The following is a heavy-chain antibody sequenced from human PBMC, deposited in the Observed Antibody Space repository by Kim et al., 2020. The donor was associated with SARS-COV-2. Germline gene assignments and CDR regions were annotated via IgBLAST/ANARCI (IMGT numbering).Heavy chain of an antibody. CDR1: GASVNSYY. Sequence: SETLSLTCTVSGASVNSYYSSWYRQFPGKGLEWIGYIYYSGNTKYNPSLKSRVTISLDRSKNQFSLNLRSVTAADTAIYYCARDANYYDSSYDLVWGQGT. V-gene: IGHV4-59*02. D-gene: IGHD3-22*01. J-gene: IGHJ4*02. CDR2: IYYSGNT. CDR3: ARDANYYDSSYDLV.